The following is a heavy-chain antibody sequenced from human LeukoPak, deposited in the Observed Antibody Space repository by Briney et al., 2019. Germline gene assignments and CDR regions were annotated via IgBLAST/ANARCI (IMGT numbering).Heavy chain of an antibody. D-gene: IGHD6-6*01. Sequence: GGSLRLSCAASGFTFSGYAMSWVRQAPGKGLEWVSAISGSGGSTYYADSVKGRFTISRDNSKNTLYLQMNSLRAEDTAVYYCAKDREYSSTPDAFDIWGQGTMVTVSS. CDR3: AKDREYSSTPDAFDI. CDR2: ISGSGGST. CDR1: GFTFSGYA. V-gene: IGHV3-23*01. J-gene: IGHJ3*02.